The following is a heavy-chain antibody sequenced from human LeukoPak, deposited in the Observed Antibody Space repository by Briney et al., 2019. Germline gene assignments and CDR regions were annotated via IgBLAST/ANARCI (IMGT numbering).Heavy chain of an antibody. CDR2: ISSSGSTI. CDR3: ARDRSSSSSHYYYYYGMDV. CDR1: GFTFSDYY. D-gene: IGHD6-6*01. J-gene: IGHJ6*02. V-gene: IGHV3-11*01. Sequence: GGSLRLSCAASGFTFSDYYMSWIRQAPGKELEWVSYISSSGSTIYYADSVKGRFTISRDNAKNSLYLQMNSLRAEDTAVYYCARDRSSSSSHYYYYYGMDVWGQGTTVTVSS.